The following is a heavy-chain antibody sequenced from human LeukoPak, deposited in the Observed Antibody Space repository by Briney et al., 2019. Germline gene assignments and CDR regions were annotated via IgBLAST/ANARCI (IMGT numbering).Heavy chain of an antibody. D-gene: IGHD3-10*01. CDR2: ISSSSSYI. V-gene: IGHV3-21*01. CDR3: ARDAMVRGVRGIDY. CDR1: GFTFSSYS. J-gene: IGHJ4*02. Sequence: PGGSLRLSCAASGFTFSSYSMNWVRQAPGEGLEWVSSISSSSSYIYYADSVKGRFTISRDNAKNSLYLQKNRLRAEDTAVYYCARDAMVRGVRGIDYWGQGTLVTVSS.